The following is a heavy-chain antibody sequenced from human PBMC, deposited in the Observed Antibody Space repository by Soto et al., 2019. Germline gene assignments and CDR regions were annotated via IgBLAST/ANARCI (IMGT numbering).Heavy chain of an antibody. Sequence: SETLSLTCTVSGGSMSPYYWSWIRQPPGKGLEWIGYMYYSGSSNYSPSLKSRVTMSVDTSKNQLSLKLTSVTAADTAVYYCARGYYDSSGYYSDYWGQGTLVTVSS. CDR3: ARGYYDSSGYYSDY. J-gene: IGHJ4*02. CDR2: MYYSGSS. CDR1: GGSMSPYY. V-gene: IGHV4-59*01. D-gene: IGHD3-22*01.